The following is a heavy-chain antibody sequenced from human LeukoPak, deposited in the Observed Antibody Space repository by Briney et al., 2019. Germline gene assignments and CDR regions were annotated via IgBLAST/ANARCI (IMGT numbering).Heavy chain of an antibody. CDR1: SGSISIGDYY. CDR3: ARTKMKQNYYYYMDV. D-gene: IGHD1/OR15-1a*01. J-gene: IGHJ6*03. V-gene: IGHV4-31*03. Sequence: SQTLSLTCTVSSGSISIGDYYWSWIRQHPGKGLEWIGCIYYSGSTYDNPSLKSRVTISVDTSKSQFSLNLSSVTAADTAVYYCARTKMKQNYYYYMDVWGKGTTVTVSS. CDR2: IYYSGST.